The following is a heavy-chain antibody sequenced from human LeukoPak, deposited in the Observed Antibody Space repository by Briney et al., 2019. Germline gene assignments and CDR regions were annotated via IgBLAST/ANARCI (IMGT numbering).Heavy chain of an antibody. Sequence: ASVKVSCKASGGTFSSYAISWVGQAPGQGLEWMGGSIPIFGTANYAQKFQGRVRITADESTSTAYMELSSLRSEDTAVYYCARGGVVVPAAELYYFDYWGQGTLVTVSS. CDR3: ARGGVVVPAAELYYFDY. V-gene: IGHV1-69*13. J-gene: IGHJ4*02. CDR2: SIPIFGTA. D-gene: IGHD2-2*01. CDR1: GGTFSSYA.